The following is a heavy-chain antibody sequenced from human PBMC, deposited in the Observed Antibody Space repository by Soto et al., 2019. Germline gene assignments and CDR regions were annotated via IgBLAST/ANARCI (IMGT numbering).Heavy chain of an antibody. CDR3: AKGEVEFGVVPRPNWFDP. CDR1: GFTFSSYG. D-gene: IGHD3-3*01. Sequence: GGSLRLSCAASGFTFSSYGMHWVRQAPGKGLEWVAVISYDGSNKYYADSVKGRFTISRDNSKNTLYLQMNSLRAEDTAVYYCAKGEVEFGVVPRPNWFDPWGQGTLGTV. CDR2: ISYDGSNK. J-gene: IGHJ5*02. V-gene: IGHV3-30*18.